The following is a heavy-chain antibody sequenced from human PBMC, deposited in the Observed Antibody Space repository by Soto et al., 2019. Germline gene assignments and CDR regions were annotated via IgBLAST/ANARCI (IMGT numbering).Heavy chain of an antibody. Sequence: QVQLVQSGAEVKKPGSSVKVSCKASGGTFSSYAISWMRQAPGQGLEWMGGIIPIFGTANYAQKFQGRVTITADESTSTAYMELSSLRSEDTAVYYCARVRWDIAARFYWFDPWGQGTLVTVSS. CDR3: ARVRWDIAARFYWFDP. CDR2: IIPIFGTA. J-gene: IGHJ5*02. CDR1: GGTFSSYA. V-gene: IGHV1-69*01. D-gene: IGHD6-6*01.